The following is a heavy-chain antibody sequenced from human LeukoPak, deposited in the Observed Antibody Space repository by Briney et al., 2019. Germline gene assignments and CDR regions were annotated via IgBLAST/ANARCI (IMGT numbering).Heavy chain of an antibody. CDR2: SRNKANSYTT. CDR1: GFTFSDHY. Sequence: PGGSLRLSWAASGFTFSDHYMDWVRQAPEKGLEWVGRSRNKANSYTTEYAASVKGRFTISRDDSRNSLYLQMNSLKTEDTAVYYCATGEYYNDSSGYYVDYWGQGTLVTVSS. V-gene: IGHV3-72*01. CDR3: ATGEYYNDSSGYYVDY. J-gene: IGHJ4*02. D-gene: IGHD3-22*01.